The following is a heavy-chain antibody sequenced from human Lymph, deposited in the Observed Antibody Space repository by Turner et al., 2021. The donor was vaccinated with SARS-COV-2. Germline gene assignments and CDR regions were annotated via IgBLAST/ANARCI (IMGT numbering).Heavy chain of an antibody. CDR2: ISGSSSYI. V-gene: IGHV3-21*02. CDR1: AFTFSSYS. J-gene: IGHJ4*02. Sequence: EVQLVESGGGLVKPGGSLRLSCAASAFTFSSYSMNWVRQAPGKGLEWVSCISGSSSYIYYADSGKGQFTIARGNAKNSLDLQMNRLRAEDTAVYYCARGGRPPWQWLGLGNFDYWGQGTLVTVSS. CDR3: ARGGRPPWQWLGLGNFDY. D-gene: IGHD6-19*01.